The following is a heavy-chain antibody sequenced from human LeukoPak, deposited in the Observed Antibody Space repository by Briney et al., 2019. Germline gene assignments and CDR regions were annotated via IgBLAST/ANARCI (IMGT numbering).Heavy chain of an antibody. V-gene: IGHV5-51*01. CDR2: IHCGDSNT. J-gene: IGHJ6*02. CDR3: ARFPPGYFGMDV. Sequence: GESLKISCKGSGYSFTNYWIGWVRQMPGKAPEWMGIIHCGDSNTRYSPSFQGQVTISADKSISTAYLQWNTLRASDTAIYYCARFPPGYFGMDVWGQGTTVSVS. CDR1: GYSFTNYW.